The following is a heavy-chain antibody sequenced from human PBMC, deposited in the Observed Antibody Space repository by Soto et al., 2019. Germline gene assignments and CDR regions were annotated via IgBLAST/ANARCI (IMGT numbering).Heavy chain of an antibody. CDR2: ISAYGGST. V-gene: IGHV3-23*01. D-gene: IGHD1-26*01. Sequence: PGGSLRLSCAASGFTFSNYAMSWVRQAPGKGLEWVSTISAYGGSTWDADSVKGRFSLSRDNSKNTLYMQMNSLRAEDTAVYYCARGFRVEGAYGAGAFFDYWAQGTLVTVSS. CDR1: GFTFSNYA. J-gene: IGHJ4*02. CDR3: ARGFRVEGAYGAGAFFDY.